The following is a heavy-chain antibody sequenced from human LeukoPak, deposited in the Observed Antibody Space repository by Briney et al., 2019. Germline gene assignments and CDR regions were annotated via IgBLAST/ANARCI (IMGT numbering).Heavy chain of an antibody. J-gene: IGHJ4*02. Sequence: LSETLSLTCTVSDDSISDYYRGWIRQTPGKGLEWIGYFYNSGRSTYNPSLKGRVSISVDTSKNQFSLRLNSVILADTAVYYCTRGAGWLIDDWGQGILVTISS. V-gene: IGHV4-59*01. CDR1: DDSISDYY. CDR2: FYNSGRS. CDR3: TRGAGWLIDD. D-gene: IGHD3-16*01.